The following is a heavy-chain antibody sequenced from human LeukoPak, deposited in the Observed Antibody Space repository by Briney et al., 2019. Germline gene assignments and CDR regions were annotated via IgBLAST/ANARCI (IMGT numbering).Heavy chain of an antibody. Sequence: VASVKVSCKASGYTFTSYDINWVRQATGQGLEWMGWMNPNSGNTGYAQKFQGRVTMTRNTSISTAYMELSSLRSEDTAVYYCASSNRYDILTGYFSNNWFDPWGQGTPVTVSS. CDR1: GYTFTSYD. CDR3: ASSNRYDILTGYFSNNWFDP. V-gene: IGHV1-8*01. D-gene: IGHD3-9*01. J-gene: IGHJ5*02. CDR2: MNPNSGNT.